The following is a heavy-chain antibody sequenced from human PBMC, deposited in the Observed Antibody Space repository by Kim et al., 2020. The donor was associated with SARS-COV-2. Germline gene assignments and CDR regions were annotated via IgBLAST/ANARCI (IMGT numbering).Heavy chain of an antibody. CDR1: GFTFSNYA. CDR3: AKDSSAAGISPLYY. J-gene: IGHJ4*02. CDR2: ISGSGGST. Sequence: GGSLRLSCAASGFTFSNYAMSWVRQAPGKGLEWVSAISGSGGSTYYADSVKGRFTISRDNSKNTLYLQMNSLRAEDTAVYYCAKDSSAAGISPLYYWGQGTLVTVSS. V-gene: IGHV3-23*01. D-gene: IGHD6-13*01.